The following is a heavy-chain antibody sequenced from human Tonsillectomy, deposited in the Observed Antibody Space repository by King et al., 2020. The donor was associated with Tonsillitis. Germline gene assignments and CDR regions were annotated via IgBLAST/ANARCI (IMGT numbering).Heavy chain of an antibody. CDR1: GGSISSGGYS. V-gene: IGHV4-30-4*07. CDR3: ATVTPEGGDIVVVPAAGRVIDY. Sequence: QLQESGPGLVKPSQTLSLTCAVSGGSISSGGYSWSWIRQPPGKGLEWIGYIYYSGSTYYNPSLKSRVTISVDTSKNQFSLKLSSVTAADTAVYYCATVTPEGGDIVVVPAAGRVIDYWGQGTLVTVSS. D-gene: IGHD2-2*01. CDR2: IYYSGST. J-gene: IGHJ4*02.